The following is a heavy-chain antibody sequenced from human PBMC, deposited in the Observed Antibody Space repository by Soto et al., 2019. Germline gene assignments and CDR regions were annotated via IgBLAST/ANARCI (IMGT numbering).Heavy chain of an antibody. Sequence: SXKVSFKASGYTXTRYNVDLVRQAPGQGLEWMAIINPSGGTTYYVQKFEGRVTLTTDTSTSKVYMELRSLRSDETAVYYCARVRGGGSEYFFDYWGQGTLVTVSP. CDR3: ARVRGGGSEYFFDY. CDR2: INPSGGTT. V-gene: IGHV1-46*01. CDR1: GYTXTRYN. D-gene: IGHD2-15*01. J-gene: IGHJ4*02.